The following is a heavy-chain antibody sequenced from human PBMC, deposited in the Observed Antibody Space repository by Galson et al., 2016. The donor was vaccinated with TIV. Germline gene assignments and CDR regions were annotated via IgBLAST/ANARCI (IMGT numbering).Heavy chain of an antibody. D-gene: IGHD6-19*01. CDR3: ATLSSGLPNYFDN. V-gene: IGHV5-51*01. J-gene: IGHJ4*02. Sequence: QSGAEVKKPGESLKISCRGSGYRFSDYWIGWVRQTPEEGLEWMGVIYPGAPDTNYNPSFQGQVTISADKSINTAYLQWNRLQASDTAIYFCATLSSGLPNYFDNWGQGTQVIVSS. CDR1: GYRFSDYW. CDR2: IYPGAPDT.